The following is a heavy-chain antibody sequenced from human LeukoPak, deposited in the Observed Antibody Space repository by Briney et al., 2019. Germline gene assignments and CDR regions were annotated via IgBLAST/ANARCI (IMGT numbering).Heavy chain of an antibody. D-gene: IGHD3-22*01. J-gene: IGHJ4*02. Sequence: GASVKVSCKASGYTFTGYYMHWVRRAPGQGLEWMGWINPNSGGTNYAQKFQGRVTMTRDTSISTAYMELSRLRSDDTAVYYCARENRLYDSSGYYWGYWGQGTLVTVSS. CDR3: ARENRLYDSSGYYWGY. V-gene: IGHV1-2*02. CDR1: GYTFTGYY. CDR2: INPNSGGT.